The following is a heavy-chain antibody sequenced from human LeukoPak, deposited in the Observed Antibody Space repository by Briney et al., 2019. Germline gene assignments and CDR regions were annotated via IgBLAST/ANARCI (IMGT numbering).Heavy chain of an antibody. CDR3: ARNVQGLTVTPDH. Sequence: PSETLSLTCTVSGGSISSSSYYWGWIRQPPGKGLEWIGTIYYSGSTYYNPSLKSRVTISVDTSKNQFSLKLSSVTAAGTAVYYCARNVQGLTVTPDHWGQGTLVTVSS. J-gene: IGHJ4*02. D-gene: IGHD4-17*01. CDR2: IYYSGST. V-gene: IGHV4-39*01. CDR1: GGSISSSSYY.